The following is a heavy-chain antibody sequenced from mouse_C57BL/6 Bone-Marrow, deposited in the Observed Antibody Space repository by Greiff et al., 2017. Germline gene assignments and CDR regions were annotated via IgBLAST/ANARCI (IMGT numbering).Heavy chain of an antibody. V-gene: IGHV5-12*01. Sequence: EVKLMESGGGLVQPGGSLKLSCAASGFTFSDYYMYWVRQTPQRRLEWVAYISNGGGSTYYPDTVKGRFTISRDNAKNTLYLQMSRLKSEDTAMYYCARGTGTWEDYYFDYWGQGTTLTVSS. CDR2: ISNGGGST. CDR1: GFTFSDYY. D-gene: IGHD4-1*01. J-gene: IGHJ2*01. CDR3: ARGTGTWEDYYFDY.